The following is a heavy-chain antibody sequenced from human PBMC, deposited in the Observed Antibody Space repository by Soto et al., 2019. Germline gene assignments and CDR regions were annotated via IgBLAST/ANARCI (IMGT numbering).Heavy chain of an antibody. V-gene: IGHV4-59*08. Sequence: QVRLQESGPGLVKPSETLSLTCTVSGDSISNYYWTWIRQPPGKGLEWIGYIYYSGSTNYNSSLLRXXTMSVDTSKNQFSLNLSSVTAADTAVYYCARQLVIWGQGTLVTVSS. CDR3: ARQLVI. J-gene: IGHJ4*02. CDR1: GDSISNYY. CDR2: IYYSGST.